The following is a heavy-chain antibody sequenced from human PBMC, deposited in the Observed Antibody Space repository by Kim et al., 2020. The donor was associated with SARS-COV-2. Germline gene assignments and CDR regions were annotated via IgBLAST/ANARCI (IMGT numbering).Heavy chain of an antibody. V-gene: IGHV3-23*01. Sequence: ADSVKGRFTISRDNSKNTLYLQMNSLRAEDTAVYYCAKFPEQLWSTFFDYWGQGTLVTVSS. CDR3: AKFPEQLWSTFFDY. D-gene: IGHD5-18*01. J-gene: IGHJ4*02.